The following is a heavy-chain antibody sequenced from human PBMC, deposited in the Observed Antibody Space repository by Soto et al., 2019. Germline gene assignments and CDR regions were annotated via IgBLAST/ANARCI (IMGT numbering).Heavy chain of an antibody. D-gene: IGHD3-3*01. V-gene: IGHV3-48*03. CDR3: ARDSRFLEWLEYTPNWFDP. J-gene: IGHJ5*02. CDR2: ISSSGSTI. Sequence: LRLSCAASGFTFSSYEMNWVRQAPGKGLEWVSYISSSGSTIYYADSVKGRFTISRDNAKNSLYLQMNSLRAEDTAVYYCARDSRFLEWLEYTPNWFDPWGQGTLVTVSS. CDR1: GFTFSSYE.